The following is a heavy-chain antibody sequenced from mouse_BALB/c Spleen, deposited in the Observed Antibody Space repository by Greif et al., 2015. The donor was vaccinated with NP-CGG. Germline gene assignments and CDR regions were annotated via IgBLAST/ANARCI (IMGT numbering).Heavy chain of an antibody. CDR3: ARDYAMDY. V-gene: IGHV1-54*01. CDR2: INPGSGGT. CDR1: GYAFTNYL. J-gene: IGHJ4*01. Sequence: VQLVESGAELVRPGTSVKVSCKASGYAFTNYLIEWVKQRPGQGLEWIGVINPGSGGTNYNEKFKGKATLTADKSSSTAYMQLSSLTSDDSAVYFCARDYAMDYWGQGTSVTVSS.